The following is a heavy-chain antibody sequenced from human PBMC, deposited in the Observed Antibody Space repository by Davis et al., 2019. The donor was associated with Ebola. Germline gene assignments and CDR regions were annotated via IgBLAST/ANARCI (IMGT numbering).Heavy chain of an antibody. CDR3: ARGKWFDP. CDR1: RYTFTSYG. Sequence: AASVTVSCKASRYTFTSYGISWVRQAPGQGLEWMGWISAYNGNTNYAQKFQGRVTLTADKATNTAYMELSGLRFDDTAVYYCARGKWFDPWGQGTLVSVTS. CDR2: ISAYNGNT. V-gene: IGHV1-18*01. J-gene: IGHJ5*02.